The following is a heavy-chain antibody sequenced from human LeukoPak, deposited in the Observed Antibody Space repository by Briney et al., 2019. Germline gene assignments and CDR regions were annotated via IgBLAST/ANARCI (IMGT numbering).Heavy chain of an antibody. Sequence: GGSLRLSCAASGFTFDDYAMHWVRQAPGKGLEWVSGISWNSGSIGYADSVKGRFTISRDNSKNTLYLQMNSLRAEDTALYYCAKDLGPGSMATSPGFDYWGQGTLVTVSS. J-gene: IGHJ4*02. CDR3: AKDLGPGSMATSPGFDY. CDR2: ISWNSGSI. D-gene: IGHD5-24*01. V-gene: IGHV3-9*01. CDR1: GFTFDDYA.